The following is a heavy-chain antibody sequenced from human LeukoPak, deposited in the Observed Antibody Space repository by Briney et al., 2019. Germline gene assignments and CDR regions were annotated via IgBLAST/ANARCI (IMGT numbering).Heavy chain of an antibody. J-gene: IGHJ6*02. CDR2: IYYSGST. V-gene: IGHV4-59*01. Sequence: PSETLSLTCTVSGGSISSYYWSWIRQPPGKGLEWIGYIYYSGSTNYNPSLKSRVTISLDTSKNQFSLKLSSVTAADTAVYYCARDAENYDFYNGMDVWGQGTTVTVSS. CDR3: ARDAENYDFYNGMDV. CDR1: GGSISSYY. D-gene: IGHD1-7*01.